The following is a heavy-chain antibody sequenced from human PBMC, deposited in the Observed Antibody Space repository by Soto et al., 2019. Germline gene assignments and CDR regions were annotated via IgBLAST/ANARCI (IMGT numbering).Heavy chain of an antibody. V-gene: IGHV3-64*01. CDR2: ISSNGGST. CDR3: ARDPASKVGSSSPDY. Sequence: GGSLRLSCAASGFTFSSYAMHWVRQAPGKGLEYVSAISSNGGSTYYANSVKGRFTISRDNSKNTLYLQMGSLRAEDMAVYYCARDPASKVGSSSPDYWGQGTLVTVSS. CDR1: GFTFSSYA. J-gene: IGHJ4*02. D-gene: IGHD3-10*01.